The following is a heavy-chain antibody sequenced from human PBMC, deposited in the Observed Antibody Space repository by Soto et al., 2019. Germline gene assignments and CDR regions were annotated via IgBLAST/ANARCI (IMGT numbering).Heavy chain of an antibody. CDR2: ISYDGSNK. Sequence: GGSLRLSCAASGFTFSSYGRHGVRQAPGKGLEWVAVISYDGSNKYYADSVKGRFTISRDNSKNTLYLQMNSLRAEDTAVYYCSRTYYDFPFDYWGQGTLVTVSS. D-gene: IGHD3-3*01. CDR1: GFTFSSYG. CDR3: SRTYYDFPFDY. J-gene: IGHJ4*02. V-gene: IGHV3-30*03.